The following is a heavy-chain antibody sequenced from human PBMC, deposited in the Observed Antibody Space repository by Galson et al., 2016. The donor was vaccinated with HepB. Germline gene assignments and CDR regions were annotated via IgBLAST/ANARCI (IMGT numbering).Heavy chain of an antibody. CDR1: GFTFSSYG. CDR3: AKVRETWAQPYNYYMDV. Sequence: SLRLSCAASGFTFSSYGMHWVRQAPGKGLEWVAVISNDGSKRYYADSVKGRFTISRDNSKNTLYLQMNSLRAEDTAVYYCAKVRETWAQPYNYYMDVWGTGTTVTVSS. V-gene: IGHV3-30*18. CDR2: ISNDGSKR. J-gene: IGHJ6*03. D-gene: IGHD1-1*01.